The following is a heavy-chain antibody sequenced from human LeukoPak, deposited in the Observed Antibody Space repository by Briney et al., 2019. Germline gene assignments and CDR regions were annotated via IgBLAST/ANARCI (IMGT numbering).Heavy chain of an antibody. V-gene: IGHV3-21*01. CDR2: ISTSSRYI. CDR1: GFTFSDYY. Sequence: PGGSLRLSCAASGFTFSDYYMNWVRQAPGKGLEWVSSISTSSRYIYYKDSVRGRFTISRDDAKDSLYLEMNSLRAEDTAVYYCARADCSSSTCYLRRSWFDPWGQGTLVTVSS. D-gene: IGHD2-2*01. J-gene: IGHJ5*02. CDR3: ARADCSSSTCYLRRSWFDP.